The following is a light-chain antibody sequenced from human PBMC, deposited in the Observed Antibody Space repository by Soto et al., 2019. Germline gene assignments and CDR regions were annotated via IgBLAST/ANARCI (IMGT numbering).Light chain of an antibody. J-gene: IGKJ1*01. CDR3: QQYGSSGT. CDR1: QSVSQSVTTN. V-gene: IGKV3-20*01. Sequence: EIVMMQFPATLSVSPGERVTLSCRASQSVSQSVTTNLAWYQQKPGQAPRLLIYGASSRATGIPDRFSGSGSGTDFTLTISRLEPEDFAVYYCQQYGSSGTFGQGTKVDIK. CDR2: GAS.